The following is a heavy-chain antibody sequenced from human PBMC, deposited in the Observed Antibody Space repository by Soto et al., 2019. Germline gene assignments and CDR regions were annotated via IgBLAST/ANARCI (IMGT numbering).Heavy chain of an antibody. V-gene: IGHV3-64D*06. Sequence: GGSLRLSCSASGFTFSSYAMHWARQAPGKGLEYASGISSNGGTTYYVDSVKGRFIISRDNSKNTLYLQLSSLRTEDTAVYYCVKDPGAVTGDEYFQHWGLGTLVTVSS. CDR1: GFTFSSYA. CDR3: VKDPGAVTGDEYFQH. CDR2: ISSNGGTT. D-gene: IGHD6-19*01. J-gene: IGHJ1*01.